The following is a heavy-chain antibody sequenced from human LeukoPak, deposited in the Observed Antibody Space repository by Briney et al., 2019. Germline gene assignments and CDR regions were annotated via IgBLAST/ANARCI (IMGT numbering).Heavy chain of an antibody. J-gene: IGHJ4*02. D-gene: IGHD3-9*01. CDR3: ARLYFDSTYYFDY. CDR1: GGSISSGGYY. Sequence: SQTLFLTCTVSGGSISSGGYYWSWIRQHPGKGLEWIGYIYYSGSTYYNPSLKSRVTISVDTSKNQFSLKLSSVTAADTAVYYCARLYFDSTYYFDYWGQGTLVTVSS. CDR2: IYYSGST. V-gene: IGHV4-31*03.